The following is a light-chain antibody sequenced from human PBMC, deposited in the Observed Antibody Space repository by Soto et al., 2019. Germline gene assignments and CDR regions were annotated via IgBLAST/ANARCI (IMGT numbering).Light chain of an antibody. J-gene: IGKJ4*01. CDR3: QKYNSAPLT. CDR2: ATA. CDR1: QGIAPY. V-gene: IGKV1-27*01. Sequence: DVQMTQSPSSLSAFVGDRVTITCRASQGIAPYLAWFQQKPGKVPKLLRYATATLQSGVPSRFSGSVSGTDFTLTVTSLQPEDVGTYYCQKYNSAPLTFGGGTKVEIK.